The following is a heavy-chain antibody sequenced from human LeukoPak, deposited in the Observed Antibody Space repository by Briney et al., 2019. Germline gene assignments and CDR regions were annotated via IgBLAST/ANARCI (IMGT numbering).Heavy chain of an antibody. CDR3: ASWETASAYFDY. J-gene: IGHJ4*02. CDR1: GGTFINYA. D-gene: IGHD1-26*01. CDR2: IITIFGTA. V-gene: IGHV1-69*13. Sequence: GASVTVSFKGSGGTFINYAISGVRQAPGQGLEGMGGIITIFGTANYAQKFQGRVTITADESTSTAYMELSSLRSEDTAVYYCASWETASAYFDYWGQGTLVTVSS.